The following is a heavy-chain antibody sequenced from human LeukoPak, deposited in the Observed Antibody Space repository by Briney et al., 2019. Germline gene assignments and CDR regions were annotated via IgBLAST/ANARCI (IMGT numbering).Heavy chain of an antibody. CDR3: ARGQPTDCSGGSCPGGLNWFDP. J-gene: IGHJ5*02. CDR1: GGSFSGYY. Sequence: KPSETLSLTCVVYGGSFSGYYWTWIRQPPGKGLEWIGEINHSGSTNYNPSLKSRVTISVDTSKNQFSLKPSSVTAADTAVYYCARGQPTDCSGGSCPGGLNWFDPWGQGTLVTVSS. CDR2: INHSGST. D-gene: IGHD2-15*01. V-gene: IGHV4-34*01.